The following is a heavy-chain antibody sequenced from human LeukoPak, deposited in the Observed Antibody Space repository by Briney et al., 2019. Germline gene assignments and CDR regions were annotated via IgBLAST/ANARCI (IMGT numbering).Heavy chain of an antibody. CDR1: RYTFITYD. V-gene: IGHV1-8*01. CDR2: LKPHSGNT. Sequence: GASVKVSCKASRYTFITYDIIWVRQAAGQGLEWMGWLKPHSGNTGYTENFQGRVTLTMDSSIDTAYMELRSLKFEDTAVYYCGGGPWVRSLVGYCDNGVCYPGHWGQGTLVTVSS. D-gene: IGHD2-8*01. CDR3: GGGPWVRSLVGYCDNGVCYPGH. J-gene: IGHJ4*02.